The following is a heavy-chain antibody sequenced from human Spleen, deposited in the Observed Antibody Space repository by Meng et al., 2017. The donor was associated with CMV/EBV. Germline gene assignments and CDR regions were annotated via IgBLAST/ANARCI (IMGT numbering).Heavy chain of an antibody. Sequence: FSNYAIHWVRQAPGKGLEWVTVISYDGTSRYDADSVKGRFTVSRDNSKNTVYLQMSSLRPEDTAVYYCARDGSDFDTLTGYYYFAYWGQGTLVTVSS. CDR3: ARDGSDFDTLTGYYYFAY. CDR1: FSNYA. CDR2: ISYDGTSR. V-gene: IGHV3-30-3*01. D-gene: IGHD3-9*01. J-gene: IGHJ4*02.